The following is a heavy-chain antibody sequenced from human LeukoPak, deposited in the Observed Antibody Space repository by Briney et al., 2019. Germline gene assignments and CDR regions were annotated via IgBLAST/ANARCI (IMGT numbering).Heavy chain of an antibody. Sequence: GGSLRLSCAASGFTFGSYEMNWVRQAPGKGLEWVSYISRSGTTIYYADSVKGRFTISRDNAKNSLYLQMNSLRAEDTAVYYCARGRYYDILTGYSPYYFDYWGQGTLVTVSS. CDR2: ISRSGTTI. J-gene: IGHJ4*02. CDR1: GFTFGSYE. CDR3: ARGRYYDILTGYSPYYFDY. V-gene: IGHV3-48*03. D-gene: IGHD3-9*01.